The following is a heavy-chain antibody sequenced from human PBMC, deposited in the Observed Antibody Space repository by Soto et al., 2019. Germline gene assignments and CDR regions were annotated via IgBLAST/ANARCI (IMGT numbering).Heavy chain of an antibody. J-gene: IGHJ6*02. CDR2: IKGDGSEK. CDR1: VFTFINFW. CDR3: GRDEVRNGVGV. V-gene: IGHV3-7*01. Sequence: PGWSLRLSCVSSVFTFINFWMSWVRQAPGKGLEWVANIKGDGSEKRYLDSVKGRLTISRDNAKNLVYLEMNSLRVEDTALYYCGRDEVRNGVGVWGQGTTVTVS.